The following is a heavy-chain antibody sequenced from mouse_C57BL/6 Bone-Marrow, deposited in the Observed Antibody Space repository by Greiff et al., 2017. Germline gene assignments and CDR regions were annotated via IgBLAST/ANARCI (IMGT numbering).Heavy chain of an antibody. Sequence: QVQLQQPGAELVMPGASVKLSCKASGYTFPSYWMHWVKQRPGPGLEWIGEIDPSDSYTNYNQKFKGKSTLTVDKSSSTAYMQLSSLTSEDSAVYYCARDYGSSYDWYFDVWGTGTTVTVSS. V-gene: IGHV1-69*01. CDR3: ARDYGSSYDWYFDV. D-gene: IGHD1-1*01. CDR1: GYTFPSYW. J-gene: IGHJ1*03. CDR2: IDPSDSYT.